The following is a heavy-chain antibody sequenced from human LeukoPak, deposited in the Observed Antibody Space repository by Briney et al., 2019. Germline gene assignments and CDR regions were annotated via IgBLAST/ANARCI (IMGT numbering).Heavy chain of an antibody. CDR2: IYYSGIT. CDR1: GGSISSSSYY. Sequence: SETLSLTCSVSGGSISSSSYYWGWIRQPPGMGLEWIGSIYYSGITYYNQTLKSRATVSVDTSKNQFSLNLNSVTAADTAVYYCARRNGHSWDVGNWFDPWGQGTVVTVSS. D-gene: IGHD6-13*01. J-gene: IGHJ5*02. V-gene: IGHV4-39*01. CDR3: ARRNGHSWDVGNWFDP.